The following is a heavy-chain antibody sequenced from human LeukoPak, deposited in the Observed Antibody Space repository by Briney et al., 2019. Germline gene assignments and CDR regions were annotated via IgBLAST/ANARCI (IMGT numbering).Heavy chain of an antibody. CDR2: IKSKTDGGTT. J-gene: IGHJ4*02. D-gene: IGHD3-9*01. Sequence: GGSLRLSCAASGFTFSNAWMSWVRQAPGKGLEWVGRIKSKTDGGTTDYAAPVKGGFTISRDDSKNTLYLQVNSLKTEDTAVYYCTPTGDYYDILTGYFPLDYWGQGTLVTVSS. V-gene: IGHV3-15*01. CDR3: TPTGDYYDILTGYFPLDY. CDR1: GFTFSNAW.